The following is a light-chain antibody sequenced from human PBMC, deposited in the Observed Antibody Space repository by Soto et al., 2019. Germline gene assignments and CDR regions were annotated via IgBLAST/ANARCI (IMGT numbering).Light chain of an antibody. Sequence: QSVLTQPPSVSGAPGQRLTISCTGSSXNIGAGYDVHWCQQLPGTAPKLLIYGNSNRPSGVPDRFSGSKSGTSASLAITGLQAEDEADYYCQSYDSSLSGYVFGTGTKVTVL. CDR1: SXNIGAGYD. J-gene: IGLJ1*01. CDR3: QSYDSSLSGYV. CDR2: GNS. V-gene: IGLV1-40*01.